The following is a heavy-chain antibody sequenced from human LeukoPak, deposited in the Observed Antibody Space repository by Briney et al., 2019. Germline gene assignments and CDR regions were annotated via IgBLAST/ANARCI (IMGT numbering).Heavy chain of an antibody. CDR1: GGSFSGYY. D-gene: IGHD3-3*01. J-gene: IGHJ5*02. Sequence: KPSETLSLTCAVYGGSFSGYYWSWIRQPPGKGLEWIGEINHSGSTNYSPSLKSRVTISVDTSKNQFSLKLSSVTAADTAVYYCARLSYYDFWSRFDPWGQGTLVTVSS. CDR2: INHSGST. V-gene: IGHV4-34*01. CDR3: ARLSYYDFWSRFDP.